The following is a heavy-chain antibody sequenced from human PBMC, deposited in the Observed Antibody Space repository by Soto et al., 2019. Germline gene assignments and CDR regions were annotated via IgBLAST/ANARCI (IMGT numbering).Heavy chain of an antibody. J-gene: IGHJ4*02. D-gene: IGHD6-19*01. CDR1: GFSLSTSGVG. CDR2: ISWNDDK. V-gene: IGHV2-5*01. CDR3: AHRPPRLLNRGRYASKMDYFDY. Sequence: GPTLVNPTQNLTLTCTFAGFSLSTSGVGVGWILQPPGKALEWLALISWNDDKRYSPSLKSRLSITKDTSKNRVVLTMTNMDPVDTATYCCAHRPPRLLNRGRYASKMDYFDYWGQGTLVTVAS.